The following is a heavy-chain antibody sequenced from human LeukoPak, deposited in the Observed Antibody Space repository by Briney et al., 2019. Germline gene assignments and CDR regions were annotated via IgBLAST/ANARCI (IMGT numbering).Heavy chain of an antibody. J-gene: IGHJ4*02. Sequence: GASVKVSCKASGFTFTSYGFSWVRQAPGHGLEWMGWISAYNGYTNYAQKLQGRVTMTTDTSTSPAYMELRSLTSDDTAVYYCACGVGATSPPDYWGQGTLVTVSS. CDR1: GFTFTSYG. CDR3: ACGVGATSPPDY. V-gene: IGHV1-18*01. CDR2: ISAYNGYT. D-gene: IGHD1-26*01.